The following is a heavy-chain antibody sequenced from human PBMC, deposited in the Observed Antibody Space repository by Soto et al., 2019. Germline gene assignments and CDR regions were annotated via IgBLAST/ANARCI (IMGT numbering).Heavy chain of an antibody. V-gene: IGHV4-4*07. CDR2: IHASGNT. CDR3: ARSSHKESWFDP. D-gene: IGHD6-19*01. J-gene: IGHJ5*02. Sequence: SETLSLTCSVSGGSLNNFYWNWIRQTAGKGLEWIGRIHASGNTNYNPSLKSRATLSVDTSKNQFSLKVRSVTAADTAVYYCARSSHKESWFDPWGQGTLVTVSS. CDR1: GGSLNNFY.